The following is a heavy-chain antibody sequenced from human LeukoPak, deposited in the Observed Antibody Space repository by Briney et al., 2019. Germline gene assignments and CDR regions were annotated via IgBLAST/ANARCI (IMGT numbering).Heavy chain of an antibody. J-gene: IGHJ4*02. V-gene: IGHV4-59*01. Sequence: PSETLSLTCTVSGGSISGYYWSWIRQPPGKGLEWIGYIYYSGSTNSNPSLKSRVTISVDTSKNQFSLKLSSVTAADTAAYYCARSAVRGVDYWGQGTLVTVSS. D-gene: IGHD3-10*01. CDR3: ARSAVRGVDY. CDR1: GGSISGYY. CDR2: IYYSGST.